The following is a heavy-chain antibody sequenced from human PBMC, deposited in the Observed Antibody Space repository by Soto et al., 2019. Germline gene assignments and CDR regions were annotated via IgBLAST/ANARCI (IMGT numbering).Heavy chain of an antibody. CDR1: GGSISGYY. D-gene: IGHD3-10*01. CDR3: ARLVFGFGELDHFDY. CDR2: IYYSGST. V-gene: IGHV4-59*13. J-gene: IGHJ4*02. Sequence: SETLSLTCTVSGGSISGYYWSWIRQPPGKGLEWIGYIYYSGSTNYNPSLKSRVTISVDTSKNQFSLKLSSVTAADTAVYYCARLVFGFGELDHFDYWGQGTLVTVSS.